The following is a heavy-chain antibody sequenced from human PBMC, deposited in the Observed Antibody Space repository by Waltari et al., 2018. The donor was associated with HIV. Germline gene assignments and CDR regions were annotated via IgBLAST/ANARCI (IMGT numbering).Heavy chain of an antibody. CDR2: INTDTGSP. CDR3: ARDGGRSRAFDY. CDR1: GYTFTKNS. V-gene: IGHV7-4-1*01. D-gene: IGHD3-10*01. Sequence: QQQQVQSGSGLKRPGALVKLSCKASGYTFTKNSINWVRQAPGQGLEWMGWINTDTGSPTYAQGVTGQCVFSLDTSVSTAYLQIASLEAEDTAVYYCARDGGRSRAFDYWGQGTLVTVSS. J-gene: IGHJ4*02.